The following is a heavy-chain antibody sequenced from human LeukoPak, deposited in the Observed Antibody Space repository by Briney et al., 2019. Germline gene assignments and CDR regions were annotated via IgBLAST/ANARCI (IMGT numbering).Heavy chain of an antibody. CDR1: GYSFTTYG. CDR2: VSTSSDAK. CDR3: VRDETIAAAPAY. D-gene: IGHD5-24*01. V-gene: IGHV1-18*01. Sequence: ASMKVSCKTSGYSFTTYGIAWGRQAPGQRPEWLGWVSTSSDAKNAAETIQGRVTMTTDASTATAYMELRSLRYDDTAVYYCVRDETIAAAPAYWGQGTLITVSS. J-gene: IGHJ4*02.